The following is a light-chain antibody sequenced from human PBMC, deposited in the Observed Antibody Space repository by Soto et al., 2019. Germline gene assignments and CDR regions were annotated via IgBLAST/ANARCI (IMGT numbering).Light chain of an antibody. CDR2: GAT. CDR3: QQYNYLSTWT. J-gene: IGKJ1*01. Sequence: DIVMTQSPATLSASPGERVTLTCRASQSVRTNLAWYQQKPGQVPRLLVYGATARPSGAPARFSGSGSGRGFTPLISSLQSKDVVLYYCQQYNYLSTWTFGQGTRVDIK. CDR1: QSVRTN. V-gene: IGKV3-15*01.